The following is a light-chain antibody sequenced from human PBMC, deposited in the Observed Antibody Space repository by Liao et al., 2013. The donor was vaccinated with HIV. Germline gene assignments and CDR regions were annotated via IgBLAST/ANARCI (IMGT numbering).Light chain of an antibody. Sequence: YVLTQPPSVSVAPGQTAVMTCGGNNIRSRGVHWYQQKPGQAPVLVIFYDSDRPSGIPERFSGSNSGNTATLIISRVEVGDEADYHCQVWDTRIDHPVFGGGTKLTVL. V-gene: IGLV3-21*04. CDR1: NIRSRG. CDR2: YDS. CDR3: QVWDTRIDHPV. J-gene: IGLJ3*02.